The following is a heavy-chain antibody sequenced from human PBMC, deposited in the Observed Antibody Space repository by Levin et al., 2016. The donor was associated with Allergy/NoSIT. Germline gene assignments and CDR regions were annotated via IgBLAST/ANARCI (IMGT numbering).Heavy chain of an antibody. J-gene: IGHJ4*02. CDR2: IYSGGST. D-gene: IGHD3-10*01. V-gene: IGHV3-66*01. Sequence: VRQAPGKGLEWVSVIYSGGSTYYADSVEGRFTISRDNSKNTLYLQMNSLRAEDTAVYYCAYGLDYWGQGTLVTVSS. CDR3: AYGLDY.